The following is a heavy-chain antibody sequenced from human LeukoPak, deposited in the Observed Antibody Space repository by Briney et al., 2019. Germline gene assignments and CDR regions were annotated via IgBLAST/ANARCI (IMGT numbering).Heavy chain of an antibody. J-gene: IGHJ5*02. D-gene: IGHD3-10*01. Sequence: ASVKVSCKASGYTFTSYTMHWVRQAPGQRLEWMGWINPGSGNTKYSQEFQGRVTITRDTSASTAYMELSSLRSEDMAVYYCARGAKFRSYGSGTYYTSLPFDPWGQGTLVTVSS. V-gene: IGHV1-3*03. CDR2: INPGSGNT. CDR1: GYTFTSYT. CDR3: ARGAKFRSYGSGTYYTSLPFDP.